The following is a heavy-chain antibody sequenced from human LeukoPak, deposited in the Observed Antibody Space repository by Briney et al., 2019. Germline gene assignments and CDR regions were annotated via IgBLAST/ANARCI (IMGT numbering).Heavy chain of an antibody. J-gene: IGHJ4*02. CDR1: GGSISSSSYY. CDR3: ARHEFGSSARQTPDYFDY. D-gene: IGHD6-6*01. Sequence: SETLSLTCTVSGGSISSSSYYWGWIRQPPGKGLEWIGSIYYSGSTYYNPSLKSRVTISVDTSKNQFSLKLSSVTAADTAVYYCARHEFGSSARQTPDYFDYWGQGTLVTVSS. CDR2: IYYSGST. V-gene: IGHV4-39*01.